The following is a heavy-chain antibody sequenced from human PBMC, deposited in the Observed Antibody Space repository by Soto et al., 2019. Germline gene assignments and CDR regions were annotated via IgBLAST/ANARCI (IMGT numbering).Heavy chain of an antibody. Sequence: KGLEWIGYIYYSGSTNYNPSLKSRVTISVDTSKNQFSLKLSSVTAADTAVYYCSRDNMVRRVITQVLDYLVKGTLVLGSS. V-gene: IGHV4-59*01. J-gene: IGHJ4*02. D-gene: IGHD3-10*01. CDR3: SRDNMVRRVITQVLDY. CDR2: IYYSGST.